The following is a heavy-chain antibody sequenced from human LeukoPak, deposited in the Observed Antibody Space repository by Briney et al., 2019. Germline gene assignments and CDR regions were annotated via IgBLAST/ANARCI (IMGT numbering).Heavy chain of an antibody. Sequence: LSLTCTVSGGSISSSSYYWGWIRQAPGKGLEWVSYISSSGSGSIIYYADSVKGRFTISRDNAKNTLYLQMNSLRAEDTAVYYCAKGPYYDFWSGYYIDYWGQGTLVTVSS. CDR2: ISSSGSGSII. V-gene: IGHV3-11*01. CDR1: GGSISSSSYY. CDR3: AKGPYYDFWSGYYIDY. J-gene: IGHJ4*02. D-gene: IGHD3-3*01.